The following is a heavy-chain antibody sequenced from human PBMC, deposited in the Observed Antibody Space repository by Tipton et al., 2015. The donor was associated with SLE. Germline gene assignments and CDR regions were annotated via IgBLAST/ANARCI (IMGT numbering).Heavy chain of an antibody. J-gene: IGHJ4*02. CDR2: ISSSGNTV. V-gene: IGHV3-11*01. CDR3: AKDKRFDLWSGSLGY. CDR1: GFTFHSYY. D-gene: IGHD3-3*01. Sequence: SLRLPCAASGFTFHSYYMPWVPQAPGKGLEWVSYISSSGNTVYYADSVKGRFTISRDNPKNSLYLQMNSLRTEDTASYYCAKDKRFDLWSGSLGYWGQGTQVTVSS.